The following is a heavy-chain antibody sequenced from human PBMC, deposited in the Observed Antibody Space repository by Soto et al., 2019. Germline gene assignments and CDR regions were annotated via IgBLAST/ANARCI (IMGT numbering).Heavy chain of an antibody. Sequence: GGSLRLSCAASGFTFSSYEMHWVRQAPGKGLEWVSYISSSGSTIYYADSVKGRFTISRDNAKNSLYMQMNSLRAEDTAVYYCARLFWSGYPVAYYYGMDVWGQGTTVTVSS. CDR1: GFTFSSYE. D-gene: IGHD3-3*01. J-gene: IGHJ6*02. V-gene: IGHV3-48*03. CDR3: ARLFWSGYPVAYYYGMDV. CDR2: ISSSGSTI.